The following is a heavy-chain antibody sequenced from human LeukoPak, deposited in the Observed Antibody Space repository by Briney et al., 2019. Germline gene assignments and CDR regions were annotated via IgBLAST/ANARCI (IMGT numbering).Heavy chain of an antibody. CDR3: ARTDQDGSGSSGYFDY. V-gene: IGHV4-59*01. CDR1: GGSISSYY. Sequence: SETLSLTCSVSGGSISSYYWSWIRQPPGKGLEWIGYIYYSGRTNYNPSLKSRVTISVDTSKNQFSLKLSSVTAADTAVYYCARTDQDGSGSSGYFDYWGQGTLVTVSS. J-gene: IGHJ4*02. D-gene: IGHD3-22*01. CDR2: IYYSGRT.